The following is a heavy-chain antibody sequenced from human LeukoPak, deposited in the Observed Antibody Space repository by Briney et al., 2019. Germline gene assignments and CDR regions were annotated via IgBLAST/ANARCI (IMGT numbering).Heavy chain of an antibody. CDR2: IYSGGST. V-gene: IGHV3-66*01. CDR1: GFTVSSNY. D-gene: IGHD5-12*01. J-gene: IGHJ4*02. Sequence: GGSLGLSCAASGFTVSSNYMSWVRQAPGKGLEWVSVIYSGGSTYYADSVKGRFTISRGNSKNTLYLQMNSLRAEDTAVYYCARAYSGYDYCFDYWGQGTLVTVSS. CDR3: ARAYSGYDYCFDY.